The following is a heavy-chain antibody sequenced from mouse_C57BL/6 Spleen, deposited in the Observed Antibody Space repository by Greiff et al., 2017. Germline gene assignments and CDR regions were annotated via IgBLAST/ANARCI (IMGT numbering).Heavy chain of an antibody. J-gene: IGHJ4*01. CDR2: ISYDGSN. V-gene: IGHV3-6*01. D-gene: IGHD2-5*01. CDR1: GYSITSGYY. CDR3: ASPYSNHYAMDY. Sequence: DVKLQESGPGLVKPSQSLSLTCSVTGYSITSGYYWNWIRQFPGNKLEWMGYISYDGSNNYNPSLKNRISITRDTSKNQFFLKLNSVTTEDTATYYCASPYSNHYAMDYWGQGTSVTVSS.